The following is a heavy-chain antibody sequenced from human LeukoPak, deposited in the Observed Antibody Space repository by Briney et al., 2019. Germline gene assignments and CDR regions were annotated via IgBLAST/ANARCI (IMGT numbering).Heavy chain of an antibody. CDR3: ARDKGGATTQDY. D-gene: IGHD1-26*01. V-gene: IGHV1-2*02. Sequence: ASVKVSCKASGYTFTGYHMHWVRQAPGQGLEWMGWINPNTGDTNYAQKFQGRVTMTRDTSISAAYMELSGLRSDDTAVFYCARDKGGATTQDYWGQGTLVTVSS. CDR2: INPNTGDT. J-gene: IGHJ4*02. CDR1: GYTFTGYH.